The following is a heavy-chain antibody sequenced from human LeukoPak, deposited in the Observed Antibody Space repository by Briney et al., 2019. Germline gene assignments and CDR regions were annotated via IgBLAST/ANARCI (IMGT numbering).Heavy chain of an antibody. D-gene: IGHD6-19*01. V-gene: IGHV4-39*01. CDR3: ARDGQPVGGQWLVRNWFDP. Sequence: SETLSLTCTVSGGSISSSSYYWGWIRQPPGKGLEWIGSIYYSGSTYYNPSLKSRVTISVDTSKNQFSLKLSSVTAADTAVYYCARDGQPVGGQWLVRNWFDPWGQGTLVTVSS. CDR1: GGSISSSSYY. J-gene: IGHJ5*02. CDR2: IYYSGST.